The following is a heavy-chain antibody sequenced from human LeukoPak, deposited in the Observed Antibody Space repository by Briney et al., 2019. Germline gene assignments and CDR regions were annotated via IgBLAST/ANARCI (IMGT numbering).Heavy chain of an antibody. J-gene: IGHJ4*02. V-gene: IGHV5-51*01. CDR1: GYSFTNYW. CDR3: ARGKTRITIFGVVGVDY. Sequence: GESLKISCKVSGYSFTNYWIGWVRQMPGKGLEWMGIIYPGDSDTRYSPSFQGQVTISADKSISTAYLQWSSLKASDTAMYYCARGKTRITIFGVVGVDYWGQGTLVTVSS. CDR2: IYPGDSDT. D-gene: IGHD3-3*01.